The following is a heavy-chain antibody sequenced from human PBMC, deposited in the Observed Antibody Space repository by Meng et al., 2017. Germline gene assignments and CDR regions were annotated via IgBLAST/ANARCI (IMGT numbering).Heavy chain of an antibody. V-gene: IGHV4-4*02. D-gene: IGHD2-15*01. CDR1: GGSISSSNW. J-gene: IGHJ4*02. CDR2: IYHSGST. CDR3: ARWSIYCSGGSCYSFDY. Sequence: QVSLQEAGAGLVKPAGTLSLTCAVSGGSISSSNWWSWVRQPPGKGLEWIGEIYHSGSTNYNPSLKSRVTISVDKSKNQFSLKLSSVTAADTAVYYCARWSIYCSGGSCYSFDYWGQGTLVTVSS.